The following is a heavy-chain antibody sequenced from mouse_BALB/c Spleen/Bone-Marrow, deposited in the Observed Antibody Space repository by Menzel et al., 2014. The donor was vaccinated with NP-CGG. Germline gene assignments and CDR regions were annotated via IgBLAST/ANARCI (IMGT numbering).Heavy chain of an antibody. J-gene: IGHJ3*01. CDR2: INPDSSTI. D-gene: IGHD2-1*01. CDR1: GFDFSRYW. CDR3: ARLGNYGWFAY. V-gene: IGHV4-1*02. Sequence: EVHLVEPGGGLVQPGGSLKLSCAASGFDFSRYWMSWVRQAPGKGLEWIGEINPDSSTINYTPSLKDKFIISRDNAKNTLYLQMSKVRSEDTALYYCARLGNYGWFAYWGQGTLVTVSA.